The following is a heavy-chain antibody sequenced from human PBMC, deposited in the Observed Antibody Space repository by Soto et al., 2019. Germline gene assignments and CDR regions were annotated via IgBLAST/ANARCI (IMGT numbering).Heavy chain of an antibody. CDR3: ACDILSGGAYTDS. V-gene: IGHV3-21*01. J-gene: IGHJ5*01. Sequence: PGGSLRLSCSASGFTFGSYTMNWVRQAPGKGLEWISSISSGSSYIYYAGSVKGRFTISRDNAKNSLFLQMNSLRADDTAVYYCACDILSGGAYTDSWGQATKVTLSS. CDR2: ISSGSSYI. D-gene: IGHD3-10*01. CDR1: GFTFGSYT.